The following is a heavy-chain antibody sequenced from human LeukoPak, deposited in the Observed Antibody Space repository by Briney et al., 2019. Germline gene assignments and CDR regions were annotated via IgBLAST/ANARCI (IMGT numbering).Heavy chain of an antibody. V-gene: IGHV3-23*01. CDR3: ANDPLTYCSGGSCYPEYYYGMDV. D-gene: IGHD2-15*01. Sequence: PGGSLRLSCAASGFTFSSYAMSWVRQAPGKGLEWVSAISGSGGSTYYADSVKGRFTISRDNSKNTLYLQMNSLRAEDTAVYYCANDPLTYCSGGSCYPEYYYGMDVWGQGTTVTVSS. J-gene: IGHJ6*02. CDR2: ISGSGGST. CDR1: GFTFSSYA.